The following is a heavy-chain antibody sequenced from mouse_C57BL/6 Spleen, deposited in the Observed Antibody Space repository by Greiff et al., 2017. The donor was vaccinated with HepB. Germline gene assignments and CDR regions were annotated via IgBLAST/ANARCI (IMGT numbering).Heavy chain of an antibody. CDR3: TGLIYYGNYHYAMDY. V-gene: IGHV6-3*01. CDR1: GFTFSNYW. J-gene: IGHJ4*01. Sequence: EVKVEESGGGLVQPGGSMKLSCVASGFTFSNYWMNWVRQSPEKGLEWVAQIRLKSDNYATHYAESVKGRFTISRDDSKSSVYLQMNNLRAEDTGIYYCTGLIYYGNYHYAMDYWGQGTSVTVSS. CDR2: IRLKSDNYAT. D-gene: IGHD2-1*01.